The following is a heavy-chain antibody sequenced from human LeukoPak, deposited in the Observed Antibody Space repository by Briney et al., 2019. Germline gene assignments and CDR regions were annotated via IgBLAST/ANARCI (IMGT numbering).Heavy chain of an antibody. CDR3: ARGLIRMATISAY. D-gene: IGHD5-24*01. J-gene: IGHJ4*02. V-gene: IGHV1-8*02. CDR1: GYTFTSYA. CDR2: MNPNSGNT. Sequence: GASVKVSCKASGYTFTSYAMNWVRQAPGQGLEWMGWMNPNSGNTGYAQKFQGRVTMTRNTSISTAYMELSSLRSEDTAVYYCARGLIRMATISAYWGQGTLVTVSS.